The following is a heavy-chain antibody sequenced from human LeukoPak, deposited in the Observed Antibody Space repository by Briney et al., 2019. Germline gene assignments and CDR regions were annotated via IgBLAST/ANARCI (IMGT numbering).Heavy chain of an antibody. CDR3: TTESPILTGYYLPRGHHY. CDR2: IKSKTDGGTT. Sequence: GGSLRFSCAASGFTFSNAWMSWVRKAPGKGLEWVGRIKSKTDGGTTDYAAPVKGRFTISRDDSKNTLYLQMNSLKTEDTAVYYCTTESPILTGYYLPRGHHYWGQGTLVTVSS. D-gene: IGHD3-9*01. J-gene: IGHJ4*02. CDR1: GFTFSNAW. V-gene: IGHV3-15*01.